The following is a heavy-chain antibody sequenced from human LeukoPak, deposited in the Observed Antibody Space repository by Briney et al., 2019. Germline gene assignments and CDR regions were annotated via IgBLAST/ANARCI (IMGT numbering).Heavy chain of an antibody. CDR2: IWYDGSNK. D-gene: IGHD1-7*01. V-gene: IGHV3-33*01. J-gene: IGHJ2*01. CDR3: AREELELRGWYFDL. Sequence: GRSLRLSCAAPGFTFSSYGMHWVRQAPGKGLEWVAVIWYDGSNKYYADSVKGRFTISRDNSKNTLYLQMNSLRAEDTAVYYCAREELELRGWYFDLWGRGTLVTASS. CDR1: GFTFSSYG.